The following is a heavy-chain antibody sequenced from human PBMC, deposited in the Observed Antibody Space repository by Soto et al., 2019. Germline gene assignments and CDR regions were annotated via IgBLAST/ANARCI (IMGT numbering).Heavy chain of an antibody. V-gene: IGHV3-23*01. Sequence: EVQLLESGGDLVEPGGSLRLSCVGSGFTFSSYPMTWVRQAPGKGLEWVSAISGTSDMTYYANSVTGRFTISRDNSKNTLYLQVSSLRVDDTAIYYCAQYRWGATTGNSIHWGRGTLVTVSS. CDR2: ISGTSDMT. J-gene: IGHJ1*01. CDR1: GFTFSSYP. D-gene: IGHD4-4*01. CDR3: AQYRWGATTGNSIH.